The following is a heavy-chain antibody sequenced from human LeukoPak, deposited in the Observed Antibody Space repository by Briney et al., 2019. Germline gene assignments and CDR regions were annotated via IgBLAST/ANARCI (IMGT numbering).Heavy chain of an antibody. CDR3: ARDRGGNSGRDAFDI. CDR2: ISSSSSYI. D-gene: IGHD4-23*01. CDR1: GFTFSSYS. J-gene: IGHJ3*02. V-gene: IGHV3-21*01. Sequence: PGRSLRLSCAASGFTFSSYSMQWVRQAPGKGLEWVSCISSSSSYIYYADSVKGRFTISRDNAKNSLYLQMNSLRAEDTAVYYCARDRGGNSGRDAFDIWGQGTMVTVSS.